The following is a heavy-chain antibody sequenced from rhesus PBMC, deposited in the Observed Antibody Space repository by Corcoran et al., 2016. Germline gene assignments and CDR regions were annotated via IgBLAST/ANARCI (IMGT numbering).Heavy chain of an antibody. CDR1: GFTFSSYG. V-gene: IGHV3S5*01. Sequence: EVQLVETGGGLVQPGGSLKLSCAASGFTFSSYGMSWVRQAPGKGLDWVSAINSGGNSTYYADSVDGRLTISRDNSKNTLSLQMNSLRAEDTAVYYCAKALPTYYNFWTGPFDFWGQGLRVTVSS. D-gene: IGHD3-3*01. J-gene: IGHJ3*01. CDR2: INSGGNST. CDR3: AKALPTYYNFWTGPFDF.